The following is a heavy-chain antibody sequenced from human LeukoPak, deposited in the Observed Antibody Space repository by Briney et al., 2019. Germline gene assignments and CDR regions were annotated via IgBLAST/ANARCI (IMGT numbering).Heavy chain of an antibody. V-gene: IGHV4-59*01. CDR2: IYYSGST. J-gene: IGHJ6*02. Sequence: SETLSLTCTVSGGSISSYYWSWIRQPPGKGLEWIGYIYYSGSTNYNPSLKSRVTISVDTSKNQFSLKLSSVTAADTAVYYCARLAATKLRYYYYGMDVWAKGPRSPSP. CDR1: GGSISSYY. D-gene: IGHD4-23*01. CDR3: ARLAATKLRYYYYGMDV.